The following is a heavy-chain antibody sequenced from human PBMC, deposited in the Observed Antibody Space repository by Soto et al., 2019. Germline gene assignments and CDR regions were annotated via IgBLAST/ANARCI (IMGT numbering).Heavy chain of an antibody. CDR3: ARAKPPSYSSGWYGFDY. CDR2: IYTDGST. J-gene: IGHJ4*02. Sequence: PGGSLRLSCAASGFTFSSYSMSWVRQAPGKGLEWVSVIYTDGSTYYADSVKGRFTISRDNSKNSLYLQMNSLRAEDTAIYYCARAKPPSYSSGWYGFDYWGQGTLVTVSS. D-gene: IGHD6-19*01. V-gene: IGHV3-66*01. CDR1: GFTFSSYS.